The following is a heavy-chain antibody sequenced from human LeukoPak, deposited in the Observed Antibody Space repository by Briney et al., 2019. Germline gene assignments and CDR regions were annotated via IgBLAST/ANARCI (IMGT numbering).Heavy chain of an antibody. CDR3: ARGDGMDI. D-gene: IGHD1-26*01. J-gene: IGHJ3*02. CDR1: GGSISSYF. Sequence: PSETLSLTCTISGGSISSYFWTWIRQPPGKGLEWIGYIYYSGSTNYNPSLKSRVTISVDTSKNQFSLKLSSVTAADTAVYYCARGDGMDIWGQGTMVTVSS. V-gene: IGHV4-59*01. CDR2: IYYSGST.